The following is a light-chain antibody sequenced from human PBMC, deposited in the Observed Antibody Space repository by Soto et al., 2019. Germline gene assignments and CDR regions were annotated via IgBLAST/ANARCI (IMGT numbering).Light chain of an antibody. CDR3: QQYNSYPLT. V-gene: IGKV1-5*01. Sequence: DIQLTQSHSTLSASVGDRVTLTCRASQSISSWLAWYQQKPGKAPKLLIYDASSLESGVPSRFSGSGSGTEFTLTISSLQPDDFATYYCQQYNSYPLTFGGGTKVDIK. J-gene: IGKJ4*01. CDR2: DAS. CDR1: QSISSW.